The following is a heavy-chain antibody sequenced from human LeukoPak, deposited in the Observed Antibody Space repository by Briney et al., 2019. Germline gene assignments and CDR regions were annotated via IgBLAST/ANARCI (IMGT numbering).Heavy chain of an antibody. V-gene: IGHV1-2*02. CDR3: ASSGSSIQFDP. CDR1: GYTFTDYY. Sequence: ASVKVSCKASGYTFTDYYFHWVRQAPGQGLEWMGWINLNSGGTVYAQNFQGRVTMTRDTSISIVYMELSSLRSDDTAVYYCASSGSSIQFDPWGQGTLVTVSS. J-gene: IGHJ5*02. CDR2: INLNSGGT. D-gene: IGHD1-26*01.